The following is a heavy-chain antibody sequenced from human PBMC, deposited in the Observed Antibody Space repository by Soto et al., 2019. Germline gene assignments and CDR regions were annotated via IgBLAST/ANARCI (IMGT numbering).Heavy chain of an antibody. CDR1: GGSITSSNYH. CDR3: SRLTNARPGDD. D-gene: IGHD2-2*01. J-gene: IGHJ4*02. CDR2: IYYSGNT. Sequence: SETLSLTCTVSGGSITSSNYHWGWSRQPPGQGLEWIGTIYYSGNTYYNPSLKSRVTMSMDATKKHFSLTLSSVAVADTAVYYCSRLTNARPGDDWGQGTLVTVSS. V-gene: IGHV4-39*01.